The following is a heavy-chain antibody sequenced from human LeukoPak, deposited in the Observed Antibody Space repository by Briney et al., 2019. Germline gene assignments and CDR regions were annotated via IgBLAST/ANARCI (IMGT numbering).Heavy chain of an antibody. CDR2: TYYSGST. Sequence: PSETLSLTCTVSGGSISSYYWSWIRQPPGKGLEWIGYTYYSGSTNYNPSLKSRVTISVDTSKNQFSLKLSSVTAADTAVYYCASRGYSYGPFDYWGQGTLVTVSS. J-gene: IGHJ4*02. V-gene: IGHV4-59*08. D-gene: IGHD5-18*01. CDR3: ASRGYSYGPFDY. CDR1: GGSISSYY.